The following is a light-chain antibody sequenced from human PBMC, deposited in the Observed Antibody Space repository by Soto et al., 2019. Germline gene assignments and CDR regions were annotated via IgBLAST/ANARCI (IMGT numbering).Light chain of an antibody. J-gene: IGLJ2*01. Sequence: QSVLTQSPSASASLGASVKLTCTLSIGHSSYAIAWHQQQPEKGPRYLMKLSSDGSHSKGDGIPDRFSGSSSGAERYLTISSLQSEDEADYYCQTWDTGARVVFGGGTKVTVL. CDR3: QTWDTGARVV. CDR1: IGHSSYA. V-gene: IGLV4-69*01. CDR2: LSSDGSH.